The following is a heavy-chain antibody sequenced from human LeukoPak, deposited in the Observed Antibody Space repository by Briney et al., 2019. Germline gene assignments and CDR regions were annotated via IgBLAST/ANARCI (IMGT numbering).Heavy chain of an antibody. CDR1: GYTFTSYD. J-gene: IGHJ6*02. CDR3: ARAVYDFWSGYIGPRNYYYGMDV. D-gene: IGHD3-3*01. V-gene: IGHV1-8*01. Sequence: ASVNVSCTASGYTFTSYDINWVRRATGQGLEWMGWMNPNSGNTAYAQKFQGRVTMTRNTSISTAYMELSSLRSEDTAVYYCARAVYDFWSGYIGPRNYYYGMDVWGQGTTVTVSS. CDR2: MNPNSGNT.